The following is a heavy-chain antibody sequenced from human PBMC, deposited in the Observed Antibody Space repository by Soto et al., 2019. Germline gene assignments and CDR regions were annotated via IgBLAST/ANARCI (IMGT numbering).Heavy chain of an antibody. J-gene: IGHJ3*02. Sequence: QVQLVESGGDVDQPGRSLRLSCAVSAFTFSTYAMHWVRQAPGKGLEWVAVISYDGNDKFYADSVKGRFAISRDNSKNTPYLQMNSLRPEDTAMYYCARFRDAFDIWGQGTVVTVSS. CDR1: AFTFSTYA. V-gene: IGHV3-30*09. CDR2: ISYDGNDK. CDR3: ARFRDAFDI.